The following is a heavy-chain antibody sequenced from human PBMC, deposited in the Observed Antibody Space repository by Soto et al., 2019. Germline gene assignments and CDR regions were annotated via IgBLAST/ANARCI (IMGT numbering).Heavy chain of an antibody. D-gene: IGHD2-15*01. CDR2: TWYDGSKK. V-gene: IGHV3-33*01. J-gene: IGHJ6*02. CDR1: GFTFSSYG. CDR3: ARYCSGGSCYPYYYGMDV. Sequence: QVQLVESGGGVVQPGRSLRLSCAASGFTFSSYGMHWVRQAPGKGLEWVALTWYDGSKKYYADSVKGRFTISRDNSKYTLYLQMNSLRVEDTAVYYCARYCSGGSCYPYYYGMDVWGQGTTVTVSS.